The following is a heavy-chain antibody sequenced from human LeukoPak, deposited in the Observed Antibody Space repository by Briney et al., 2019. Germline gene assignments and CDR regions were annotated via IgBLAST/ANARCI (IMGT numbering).Heavy chain of an antibody. CDR1: GFTFNTYT. J-gene: IGHJ5*02. D-gene: IGHD3-3*01. CDR2: ITASSTAI. Sequence: GGSLRLSCAASGFTFNTYTMNWVRQAPGKGLEWVSSITASSTAIYSADSVKGRFTISRDNAKNSLYLQMNSLRAEDTAVYYCARALGATTIFGVVPPFDHWGQGTLVTVSS. V-gene: IGHV3-21*01. CDR3: ARALGATTIFGVVPPFDH.